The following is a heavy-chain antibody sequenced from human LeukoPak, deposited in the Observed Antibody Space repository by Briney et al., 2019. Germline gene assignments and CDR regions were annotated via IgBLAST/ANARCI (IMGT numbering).Heavy chain of an antibody. D-gene: IGHD3-22*01. CDR2: IYYSGST. V-gene: IGHV4-39*07. CDR1: GGSISSSSYY. J-gene: IGHJ5*02. Sequence: SETLSLTCTVSGGSISSSSYYWGWIRQPPGKGLEWIGSIYYSGSTYYNPSLKSRVTISVDTSKNQFSLKLSSVTAADTAVYYCARKDDSSGYPNWFDPWGQGTLVTVSS. CDR3: ARKDDSSGYPNWFDP.